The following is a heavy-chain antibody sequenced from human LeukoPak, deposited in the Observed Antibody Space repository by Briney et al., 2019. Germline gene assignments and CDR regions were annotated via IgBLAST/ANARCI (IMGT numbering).Heavy chain of an antibody. J-gene: IGHJ2*01. Sequence: AETLSLTCTVSGGSISSYYWSWIRQPPGKGLEWIGYIYYSGSTNYNPSLKSRVTISVDTSKNQFSLKLSSVTAADTAVYYCARDNLTGYYWYFDLWGRGTLATVSS. CDR2: IYYSGST. V-gene: IGHV4-59*01. CDR3: ARDNLTGYYWYFDL. CDR1: GGSISSYY. D-gene: IGHD3-9*01.